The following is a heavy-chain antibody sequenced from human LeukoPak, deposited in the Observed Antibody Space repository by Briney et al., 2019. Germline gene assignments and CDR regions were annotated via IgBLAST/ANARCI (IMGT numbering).Heavy chain of an antibody. CDR1: GFTFSTYW. CDR3: AGPMTEIDY. J-gene: IGHJ4*02. D-gene: IGHD2-21*02. Sequence: PGGSLRLSCAASGFTFSTYWMHWVRQAPGKGLVWVSHINSDGSSTNYADSVKGRFTISRDNAKNTLHLQMNSLRAEDTAVYYCAGPMTEIDYWGQGTLVTVSS. V-gene: IGHV3-74*01. CDR2: INSDGSST.